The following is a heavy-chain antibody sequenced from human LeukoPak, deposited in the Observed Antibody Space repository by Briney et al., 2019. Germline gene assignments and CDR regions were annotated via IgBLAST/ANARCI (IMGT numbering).Heavy chain of an antibody. D-gene: IGHD6-13*01. CDR3: ARDRGNYFDY. V-gene: IGHV4-34*01. J-gene: IGHJ4*02. CDR2: INESGST. CDR1: GGSFSGYY. Sequence: SETLSLTCAVYGGSFSGYYWSWIRQPPGKGLEWIGEINESGSTNYNPSLKSRVTISVDTSKNQFSLKLSSVTAADTAVYYCARDRGNYFDYWGQGMLVTVSS.